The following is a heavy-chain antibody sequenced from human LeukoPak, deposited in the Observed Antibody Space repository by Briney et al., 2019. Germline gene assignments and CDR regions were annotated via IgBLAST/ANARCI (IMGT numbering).Heavy chain of an antibody. CDR2: ISYDGSNK. CDR1: GFTFSSYA. V-gene: IGHV3-30*01. Sequence: PGGSLRLSCAASGFTFSSYAMHWVRQAPGKGLEWVAIISYDGSNKYYADSVKGRFTISRDNSKNTLYLEMNSLRAEDTAVYYCARVGEAAADLPYFDSWGQGTLVTVSS. CDR3: ARVGEAAADLPYFDS. D-gene: IGHD6-13*01. J-gene: IGHJ4*02.